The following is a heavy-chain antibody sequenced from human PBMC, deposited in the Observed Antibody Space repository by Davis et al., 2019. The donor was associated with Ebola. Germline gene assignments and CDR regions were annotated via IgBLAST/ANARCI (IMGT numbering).Heavy chain of an antibody. CDR1: GYTFTSYY. CDR3: ARGYGYWYFDL. V-gene: IGHV1-2*06. CDR2: INPNSGGT. Sequence: AASVKVSCKASGYTFTSYYMHWVRQAPGQGLEWMGRINPNSGGTNYAQKFQGRVTMTRDTSISTAYMELSRLRSEDTAVYYCARGYGYWYFDLWGRGTLVTVSS. J-gene: IGHJ2*01. D-gene: IGHD4-17*01.